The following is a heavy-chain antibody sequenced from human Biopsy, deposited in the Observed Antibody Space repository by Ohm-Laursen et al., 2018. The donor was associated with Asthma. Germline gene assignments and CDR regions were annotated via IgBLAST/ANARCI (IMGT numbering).Heavy chain of an antibody. CDR1: GFMFRSFG. Sequence: SLRLACAHSGFMFRSFGMHWVRQAPGKGLEWVAVISYDGNHKFYEDSVKGRFTISRDNSKNTLYLQMNSLRTEDTAVYYCAKRRGYSGHDNDYWGQGTLVIVSS. D-gene: IGHD5-12*01. J-gene: IGHJ4*02. CDR2: ISYDGNHK. CDR3: AKRRGYSGHDNDY. V-gene: IGHV3-30*18.